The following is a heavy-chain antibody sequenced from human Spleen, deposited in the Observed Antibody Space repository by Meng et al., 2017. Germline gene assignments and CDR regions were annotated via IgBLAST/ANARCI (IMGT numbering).Heavy chain of an antibody. V-gene: IGHV3-11*04. CDR3: ARAFYYYDSSGHRAYDAFDI. CDR1: GFTFSDYY. Sequence: GGSLRLSCAASGFTFSDYYMSWIRQAPGKGLEWVSYISSSGSTIYYADSVKGRFTISRDNAKNSLYLQMNSLRAEDTAVYYCARAFYYYDSSGHRAYDAFDIWGQGTMVTVSS. CDR2: ISSSGSTI. D-gene: IGHD3-22*01. J-gene: IGHJ3*02.